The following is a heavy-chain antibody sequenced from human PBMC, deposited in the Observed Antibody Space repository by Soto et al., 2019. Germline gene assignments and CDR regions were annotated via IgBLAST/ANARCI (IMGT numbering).Heavy chain of an antibody. Sequence: GGSLRLSCAPSGFSVSSQSMTWVRQPPGKGLEWVAVISTSGKDTFYGDSVKGRFTISRDSSNNIVYLQMNSLRAEDTAVYYCAKGNLYNFFSGSDYWGQGTLVT. J-gene: IGHJ4*02. V-gene: IGHV3-23*01. CDR2: ISTSGKDT. D-gene: IGHD3-22*01. CDR1: GFSVSSQS. CDR3: AKGNLYNFFSGSDY.